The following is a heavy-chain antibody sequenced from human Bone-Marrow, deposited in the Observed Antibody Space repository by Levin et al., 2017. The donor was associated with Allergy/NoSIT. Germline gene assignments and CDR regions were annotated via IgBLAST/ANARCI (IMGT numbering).Heavy chain of an antibody. V-gene: IGHV3-15*07. D-gene: IGHD5-24*01. Sequence: GESLKISCAASSSLFTIPWMNWVRQAPGKGLEWVGRVKSATDGGTTDYAAPVKGRFTISRDDSTATVYLQMDSLKTEDTAVYYCTTDNYSYLDHWGQGTLVTVSS. CDR1: SSLFTIPW. CDR3: TTDNYSYLDH. CDR2: VKSATDGGTT. J-gene: IGHJ4*02.